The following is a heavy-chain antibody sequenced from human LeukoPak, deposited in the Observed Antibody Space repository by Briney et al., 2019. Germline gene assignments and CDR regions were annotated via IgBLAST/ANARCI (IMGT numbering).Heavy chain of an antibody. CDR2: ISWNSGSI. V-gene: IGHV3-9*01. Sequence: QAGGSLRLSCAASGFTFDDYAMHWVRQAPGKGLEWVSSISWNSGSIGYADSVKGRFTISRDNAKSSLYLQMNSLRAEDTALYYCAKVPPKRGSSSWLYWYFDLWGRGTLVTVSS. CDR3: AKVPPKRGSSSWLYWYFDL. D-gene: IGHD6-13*01. J-gene: IGHJ2*01. CDR1: GFTFDDYA.